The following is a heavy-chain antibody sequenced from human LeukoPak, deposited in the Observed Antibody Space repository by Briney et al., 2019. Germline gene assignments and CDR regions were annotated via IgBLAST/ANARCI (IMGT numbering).Heavy chain of an antibody. V-gene: IGHV3-30*02. CDR3: ATYSILNAREFRY. Sequence: GGSLRLSCAASGFSFTTYGMHWVRQAPGKGLEWVASLQNDGNEEHYAESLKGRFTISRDNAKNSVYLQMNSLGADDTAVYYCATYSILNAREFRYWGQGTLVTVTS. CDR2: LQNDGNEE. D-gene: IGHD4-11*01. CDR1: GFSFTTYG. J-gene: IGHJ1*01.